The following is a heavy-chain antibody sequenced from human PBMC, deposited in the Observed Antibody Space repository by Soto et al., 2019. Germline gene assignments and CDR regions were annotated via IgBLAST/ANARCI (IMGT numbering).Heavy chain of an antibody. CDR1: GGSISSYY. J-gene: IGHJ5*02. CDR2: IYYSGST. V-gene: IGHV4-59*01. Sequence: SETLSLTCTVSGGSISSYYWSWIRQPPGKGLEWIGYIYYSGSTNYNPSLKSRVTISVDTSKNQFSLKLSSVTAADTAVYYCARSRGITIFGVVPGVWFDPWGQGTLVTVSS. D-gene: IGHD3-3*01. CDR3: ARSRGITIFGVVPGVWFDP.